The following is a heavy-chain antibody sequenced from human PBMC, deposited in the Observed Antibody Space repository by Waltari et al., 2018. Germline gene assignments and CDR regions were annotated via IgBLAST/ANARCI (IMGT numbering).Heavy chain of an antibody. J-gene: IGHJ4*02. D-gene: IGHD4-4*01. CDR1: GFTFSSYG. CDR3: AKATTVTTSGY. Sequence: QVQLVESGGGVVQPGRSLRLACAASGFTFSSYGMHWVRQAPGKGLEWVAVISYDGSNKYYADSVKGRFTISRDNSKNTLYLQMNSLRAEDTAVYYCAKATTVTTSGYWGQGTLVTVSS. V-gene: IGHV3-30*18. CDR2: ISYDGSNK.